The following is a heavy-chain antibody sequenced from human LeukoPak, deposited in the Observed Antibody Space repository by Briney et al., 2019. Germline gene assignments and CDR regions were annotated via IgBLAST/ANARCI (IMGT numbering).Heavy chain of an antibody. J-gene: IGHJ4*02. CDR1: GYSISSEYY. D-gene: IGHD1-26*01. V-gene: IGHV4-38-2*02. CDR2: IYHGGDT. Sequence: PSETLSLTCTVSGYSISSEYYWGWIRQPPGKGLEWIGNIYHGGDTYYNPSLKSRVTISVDTSKNQFSLKLSSVTAADTAVYYCARVIVGASGRQIDYWGQGTLVIVSS. CDR3: ARVIVGASGRQIDY.